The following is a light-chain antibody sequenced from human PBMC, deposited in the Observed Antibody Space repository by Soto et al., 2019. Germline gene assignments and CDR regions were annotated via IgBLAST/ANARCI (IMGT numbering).Light chain of an antibody. CDR2: GAT. CDR1: QSVSSN. V-gene: IGKV3-15*01. CDR3: QQSNNWPLT. Sequence: EIVMTQSPATLSVSPGERATLSCRASQSVSSNLAWYQQKPGQAPRLLIYGATTRATGIPAWFSGSGSGTEFALTTISLQSEDFAVYYCQQSNNWPLTFGGGTKVEIK. J-gene: IGKJ4*01.